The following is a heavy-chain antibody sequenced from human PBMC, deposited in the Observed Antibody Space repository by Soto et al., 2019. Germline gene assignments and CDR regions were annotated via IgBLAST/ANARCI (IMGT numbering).Heavy chain of an antibody. Sequence: GGSLRLSCAASGFTFSSYAMHWVRQAPGKGLEWVAVISYDGSNKYYADSVKGRFTISRDNSKNTLYLQMNSLRAEDTAVYYCASAFWSGYYSYWGQGTLVTVSS. J-gene: IGHJ4*02. D-gene: IGHD3-3*01. V-gene: IGHV3-30-3*01. CDR3: ASAFWSGYYSY. CDR1: GFTFSSYA. CDR2: ISYDGSNK.